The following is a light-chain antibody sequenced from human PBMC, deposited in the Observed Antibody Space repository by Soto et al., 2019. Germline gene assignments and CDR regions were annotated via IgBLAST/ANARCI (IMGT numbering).Light chain of an antibody. Sequence: DIRVTQSPPTLSASVGDRVSITCQASQTITTWMAWYQQKPGKAPKLLVYDASTLQSGVATRFSGSGSGTEFTLIISGLQPEDSATYYCQQYTNTNNPWMFGQGTKVDIK. V-gene: IGKV1-5*01. CDR3: QQYTNTNNPWM. CDR2: DAS. CDR1: QTITTW. J-gene: IGKJ1*01.